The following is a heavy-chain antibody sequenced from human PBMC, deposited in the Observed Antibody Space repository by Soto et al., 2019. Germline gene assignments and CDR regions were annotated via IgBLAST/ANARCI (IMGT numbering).Heavy chain of an antibody. CDR2: ISYDGSNK. CDR3: AKNRGTRRAMTVVVRRYYYGMDV. Sequence: LRLSCAASGFTFSSYGMHWVRQAPGKGLEWVAVISYDGSNKYYADSVKGRFTISRDNSKNTLYLQMNSLRAEDTAVYYCAKNRGTRRAMTVVVRRYYYGMDVWGQGTTVTVSS. J-gene: IGHJ6*02. V-gene: IGHV3-30*18. CDR1: GFTFSSYG. D-gene: IGHD3-22*01.